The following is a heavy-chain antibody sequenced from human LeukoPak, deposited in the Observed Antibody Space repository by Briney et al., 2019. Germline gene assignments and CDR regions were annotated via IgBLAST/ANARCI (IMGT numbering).Heavy chain of an antibody. V-gene: IGHV4-59*12. Sequence: ASESLSLTCTVSGGSISSYYWSWIRQPPGKGLEWIGYIYYSGSTTYNPSLKSRVTISVDTSKNQFPLKLSSVTAADTAVYYCARDGFYYDSSGYDYWGQGTLVTVS. CDR3: ARDGFYYDSSGYDY. D-gene: IGHD3-22*01. J-gene: IGHJ4*02. CDR1: GGSISSYY. CDR2: IYYSGST.